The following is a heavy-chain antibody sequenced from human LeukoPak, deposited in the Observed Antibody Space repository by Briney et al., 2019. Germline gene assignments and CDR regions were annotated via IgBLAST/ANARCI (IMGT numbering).Heavy chain of an antibody. CDR3: ARVPDSSGWPGPRYFDY. CDR1: GGTFSSYA. D-gene: IGHD6-19*01. V-gene: IGHV1-69*13. CDR2: SIPIFGTA. J-gene: IGHJ4*02. Sequence: SVKVSCKASGGTFSSYAISWVRQAPGQGLEWMGGSIPIFGTANYAQKFQGRVTITADESTSTAYMELSSLRSEDTAVYYCARVPDSSGWPGPRYFDYWGQGTLVTVSS.